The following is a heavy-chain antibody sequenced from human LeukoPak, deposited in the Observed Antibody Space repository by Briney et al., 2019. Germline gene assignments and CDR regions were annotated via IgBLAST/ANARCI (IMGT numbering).Heavy chain of an antibody. Sequence: PGGSLRLSCAASGFSFGDYAMHWVRQAPGKGLEWVSAISGSGGSTYYADSVKGRFTISRDNSKNTVYLQMNSLRAEDTAVYYCAKTTIGYSSGRYPGWPVDYWGQGTLVTVSS. CDR1: GFSFGDYA. CDR3: AKTTIGYSSGRYPGWPVDY. D-gene: IGHD6-19*01. V-gene: IGHV3-23*01. J-gene: IGHJ4*02. CDR2: ISGSGGST.